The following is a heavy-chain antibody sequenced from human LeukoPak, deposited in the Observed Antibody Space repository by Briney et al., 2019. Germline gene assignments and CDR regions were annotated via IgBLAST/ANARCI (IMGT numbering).Heavy chain of an antibody. Sequence: GSLRLSCAASQFTFSSHAMSWIRQPPGKGLEWIGEINHSGSTNYNPSLKSRVTISVDTSKNQFSLKLSSVTAADTAVYYCVANYPYYYYMDVWGKGTTVTVSS. CDR1: QFTFSSHA. D-gene: IGHD1-7*01. J-gene: IGHJ6*03. V-gene: IGHV4-34*08. CDR2: INHSGST. CDR3: VANYPYYYYMDV.